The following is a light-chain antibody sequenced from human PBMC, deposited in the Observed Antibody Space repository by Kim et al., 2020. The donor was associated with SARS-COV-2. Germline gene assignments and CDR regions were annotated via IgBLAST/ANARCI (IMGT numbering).Light chain of an antibody. Sequence: PGQTASITCSGDKLGDKYACWYQQKPGQSPVLVIYQDSKRPSGIPERFSGSNSGNTATLTISGTQAMDEADYYCQAWDSSTLSYVFRTGTKVTVL. CDR1: KLGDKY. J-gene: IGLJ1*01. CDR3: QAWDSSTLSYV. V-gene: IGLV3-1*01. CDR2: QDS.